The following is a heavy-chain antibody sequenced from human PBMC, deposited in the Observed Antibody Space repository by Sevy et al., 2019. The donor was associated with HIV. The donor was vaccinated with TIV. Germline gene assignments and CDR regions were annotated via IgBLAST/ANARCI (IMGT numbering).Heavy chain of an antibody. J-gene: IGHJ6*02. V-gene: IGHV1-69*13. D-gene: IGHD6-13*01. Sequence: ASVKVSCKASGGTFSSYAISWVRQAPGQGLEWMGGIIPIFGTANYAQKFQGRVTITADESTSTAYMELSSLRSEDTAVYYCARGATSRKIRIAAAGCYYYYGMDVWGHGTTVTVSS. CDR3: ARGATSRKIRIAAAGCYYYYGMDV. CDR1: GGTFSSYA. CDR2: IIPIFGTA.